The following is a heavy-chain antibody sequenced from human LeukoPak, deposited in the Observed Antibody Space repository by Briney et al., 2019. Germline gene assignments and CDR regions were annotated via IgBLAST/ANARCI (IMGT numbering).Heavy chain of an antibody. D-gene: IGHD4-17*01. Sequence: GRSLRLSCAASGFTFSSYGMHWVRQAPGKGLEWVAVISYDGSNKYYADSVKGRFTISRDNSKNTLYLQMNSLRAEDTAVYYCARDCYYGDYVGYFDYWGQGTLVTVSS. CDR1: GFTFSSYG. J-gene: IGHJ4*02. CDR3: ARDCYYGDYVGYFDY. V-gene: IGHV3-30*03. CDR2: ISYDGSNK.